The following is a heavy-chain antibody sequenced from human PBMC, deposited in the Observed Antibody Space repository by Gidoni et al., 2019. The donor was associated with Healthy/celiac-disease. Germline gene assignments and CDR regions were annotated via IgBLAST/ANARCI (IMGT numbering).Heavy chain of an antibody. CDR2: IWYDGSNK. D-gene: IGHD3-10*01. CDR1: GFTFRSDG. V-gene: IGHV3-33*01. Sequence: QVQLVESGGGVVQPGRSLRLSCAASGFTFRSDGMHWVRQAPGKGLEWVAVIWYDGSNKYYADSVKGRFTISRDNSKNTLYLQMNSLRAEDTAVYYCAREGRYYGSGSSYYFDYWGQGTLVTVSS. J-gene: IGHJ4*02. CDR3: AREGRYYGSGSSYYFDY.